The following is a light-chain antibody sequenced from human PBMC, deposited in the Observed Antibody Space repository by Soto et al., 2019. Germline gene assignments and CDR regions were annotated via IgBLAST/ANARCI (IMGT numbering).Light chain of an antibody. CDR1: QGIKSH. V-gene: IGKV1-9*01. Sequence: DIQLTQSPSFLSASVGDRVTITCRASQGIKSHLAWYQQKPGKAPKLLIYAASTLQTGVPPRFSGGGSGKEFTPTISSLQPEDFANFYCQRHDNYPRSFGRGTKVEIK. CDR3: QRHDNYPRS. CDR2: AAS. J-gene: IGKJ4*01.